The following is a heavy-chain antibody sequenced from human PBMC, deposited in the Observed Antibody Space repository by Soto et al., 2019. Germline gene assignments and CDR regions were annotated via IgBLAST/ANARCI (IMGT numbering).Heavy chain of an antibody. CDR2: IKSKAADETT. CDR3: SPSITIFGGGPSSG. CDR1: GFTFSNAW. Sequence: EVQLVESGGGLVKPGGSLRLSCAASGFTFSNAWMNWVRHAPGKGLEWVGRIKSKAADETTDSDAPVNGRFTISRDDSRNILYLQMNSLKIEDTGVDYCSPSITIFGGGPSSGGGQGTLVTVSS. J-gene: IGHJ4*02. V-gene: IGHV3-15*07. D-gene: IGHD3-3*01.